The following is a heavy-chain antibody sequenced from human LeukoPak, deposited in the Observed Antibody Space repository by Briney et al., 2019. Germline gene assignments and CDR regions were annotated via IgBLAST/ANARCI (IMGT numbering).Heavy chain of an antibody. J-gene: IGHJ4*02. CDR1: GGSISSYY. Sequence: SETLSLTCTVSGGSISSYYWSWIRQPAGKGLEWIGRIYTSGSTNYNPSLKSRVTMPVDTSKNQFSLKLSSVTAADTAVYYCARLTAYYYGSGSYYGGGYFDYWGQGTLVTVSS. CDR3: ARLTAYYYGSGSYYGGGYFDY. V-gene: IGHV4-4*07. CDR2: IYTSGST. D-gene: IGHD3-10*01.